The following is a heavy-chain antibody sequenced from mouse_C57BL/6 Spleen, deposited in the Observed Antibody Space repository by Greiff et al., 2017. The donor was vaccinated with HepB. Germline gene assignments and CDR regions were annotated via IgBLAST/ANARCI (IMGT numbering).Heavy chain of an antibody. CDR2: IRSKSSNYAT. V-gene: IGHV10-3*01. Sequence: EVQRVESGGGLVQPKGSLKLSCAASGFTFNTYAMHWVRQAPGKGLEWVARIRSKSSNYATYYADSVKDRFTISRDDSQSMLYLQMNNLKTEDTAMYYCVREGTAQAYWYFDVWGTGTTVTVSS. J-gene: IGHJ1*03. CDR3: VREGTAQAYWYFDV. D-gene: IGHD3-2*02. CDR1: GFTFNTYA.